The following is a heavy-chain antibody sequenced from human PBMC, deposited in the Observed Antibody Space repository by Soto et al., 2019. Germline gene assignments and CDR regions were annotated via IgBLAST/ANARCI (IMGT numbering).Heavy chain of an antibody. CDR1: GFTFSSYG. D-gene: IGHD5-12*01. CDR3: ARDPHRRGYDYYYGMDV. J-gene: IGHJ6*02. V-gene: IGHV3-33*01. Sequence: GGSLRLSCAASGFTFSSYGMHWVRQAPGKGLEWVAVIWYDGSNKYYADSVKGRFTISRDNSKNTLYLQMNSLRAEDTAVYYCARDPHRRGYDYYYGMDVWGQGTTVTVSS. CDR2: IWYDGSNK.